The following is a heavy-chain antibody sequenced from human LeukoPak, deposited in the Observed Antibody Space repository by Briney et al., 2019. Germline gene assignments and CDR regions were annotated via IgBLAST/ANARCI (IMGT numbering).Heavy chain of an antibody. V-gene: IGHV3-21*01. CDR2: ISSSSAYI. D-gene: IGHD4-17*01. Sequence: PGGSLRLSCVGSGFTFGIHGMNWVRQAPGKGLEWVSPISSSSAYIYYADSVKGRFTISRDNAKNSLYLQMNSLRAEDTAVYFCARTTVTPSWFDPWGQGTLVTVSS. CDR3: ARTTVTPSWFDP. CDR1: GFTFGIHG. J-gene: IGHJ5*02.